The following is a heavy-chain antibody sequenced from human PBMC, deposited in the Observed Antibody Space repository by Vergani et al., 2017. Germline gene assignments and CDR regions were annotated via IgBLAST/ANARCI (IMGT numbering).Heavy chain of an antibody. J-gene: IGHJ6*03. V-gene: IGHV4-34*01. D-gene: IGHD4-11*01. CDR2: IDHTGRP. Sequence: QVQLQQWGGGLLKPSETLSLTCVVNGGSFTSYHWTWIRQSPGEGLEWVGDIDHTGRPDYNPSLKSRLTMSVDKSRNQFSLTHISVTATDTAIYFCARVNTETNGHLYYYYYMDVWGQGTAVTVS. CDR1: GGSFTSYH. CDR3: ARVNTETNGHLYYYYYMDV.